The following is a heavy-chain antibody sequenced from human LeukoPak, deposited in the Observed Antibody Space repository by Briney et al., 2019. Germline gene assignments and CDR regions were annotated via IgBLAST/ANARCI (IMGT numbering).Heavy chain of an antibody. Sequence: GGSLRLSCAASGFTVSSNYMSWVRQAPGKGLEWVSVIYSGGSTYYADSVKGRFTISRDNSKNTLYLQMNSLRAEDTAVYYCAKDEIVCPSCYLSRYYYYYMDVWGKGTTVTVSS. CDR3: AKDEIVCPSCYLSRYYYYYMDV. CDR2: IYSGGST. J-gene: IGHJ6*03. CDR1: GFTVSSNY. D-gene: IGHD2-2*01. V-gene: IGHV3-53*01.